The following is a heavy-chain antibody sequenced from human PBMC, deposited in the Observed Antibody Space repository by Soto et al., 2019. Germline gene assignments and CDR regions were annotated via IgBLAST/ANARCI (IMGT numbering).Heavy chain of an antibody. CDR2: IIPIFGTA. D-gene: IGHD6-13*01. CDR1: GGTFSSYA. CDR3: ARDSSSWYGVRYFDY. Sequence: QVQLVQSGAEVKKPGSSAKVSCKASGGTFSSYAISWVRQAPGQGLEWRGGIIPIFGTANYAQKFQGRVTITADESTSTAYMELSSLRSEDTAVYYCARDSSSWYGVRYFDYWGQGTLVTVSS. V-gene: IGHV1-69*01. J-gene: IGHJ4*02.